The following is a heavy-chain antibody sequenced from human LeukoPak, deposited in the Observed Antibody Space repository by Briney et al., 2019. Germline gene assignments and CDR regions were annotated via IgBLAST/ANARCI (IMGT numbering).Heavy chain of an antibody. J-gene: IGHJ6*03. CDR1: GYTFTGYY. Sequence: ASVKVSCKASGYTFTGYYMHWVRQAPGQGLEWMGWINPNSGGTNYAQKFQGRVTMTRDTSISTAYMELSRLRSDDTAVYYCARSSGYSYAPDGDWYMDVWGKGTTVTVSS. CDR2: INPNSGGT. V-gene: IGHV1-2*02. D-gene: IGHD5-18*01. CDR3: ARSSGYSYAPDGDWYMDV.